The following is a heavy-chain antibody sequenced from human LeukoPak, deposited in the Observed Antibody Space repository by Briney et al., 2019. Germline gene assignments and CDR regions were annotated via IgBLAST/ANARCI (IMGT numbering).Heavy chain of an antibody. CDR3: ASNTGTVFDY. CDR1: GGSINTYY. V-gene: IGHV4-59*01. J-gene: IGHJ4*02. CDR2: IVYSGSA. D-gene: IGHD7-27*01. Sequence: SETLSLTCTVSGGSINTYYWSWIRQPPGKGLEWIGHIVYSGSANYNPSLDSRVTISVDTSNNQFSLNLSSVTAADTAVYYCASNTGTVFDYWGQGALVTVSS.